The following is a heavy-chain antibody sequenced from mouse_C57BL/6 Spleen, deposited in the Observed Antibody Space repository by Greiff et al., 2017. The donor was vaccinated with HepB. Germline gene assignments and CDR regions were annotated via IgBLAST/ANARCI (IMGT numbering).Heavy chain of an antibody. CDR2: IDPSDSYT. Sequence: VQLQQPGAELVRPGTSVKLSCKASGYTFTSYWMHWVKQRPGQGLEWIGVIDPSDSYTNYNQKFKGKATLTVDTSSITAYMQLSSLTYVDSAVYYCARKADYGYFDYWGQGTTLTVSS. CDR1: GYTFTSYW. J-gene: IGHJ2*01. V-gene: IGHV1-59*01. CDR3: ARKADYGYFDY. D-gene: IGHD2-2*01.